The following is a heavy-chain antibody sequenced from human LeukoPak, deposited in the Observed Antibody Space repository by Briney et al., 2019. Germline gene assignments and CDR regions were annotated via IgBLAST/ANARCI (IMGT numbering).Heavy chain of an antibody. CDR2: ISYDGSNK. D-gene: IGHD3-3*01. CDR1: GLSFSQTG. J-gene: IGHJ6*02. CDR3: ARVLENYYYYGMDV. V-gene: IGHV3-30*19. Sequence: QSGGSLRLSCAASGLSFSQTGMHWVRQTPGKGLEWVAVISYDGSNKYYADSVKGRFTISRDNSKNTLYLQMNSLRAEDTAVYYCARVLENYYYYGMDVWGQGTTVTVSS.